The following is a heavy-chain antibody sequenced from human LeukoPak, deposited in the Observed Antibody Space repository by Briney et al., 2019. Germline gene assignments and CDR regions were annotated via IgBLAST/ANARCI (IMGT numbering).Heavy chain of an antibody. D-gene: IGHD4-23*01. V-gene: IGHV1-2*02. Sequence: ASVKVSCKSSGYTFTGYYMHWVRQAPGQGLEWMGWINPNSGGTNYAQKFQGRVTMTRDTSITTAYMELSRLSSDDTAVYYCARHPGKVTNDWYFDLWGRGTLVTVSS. CDR3: ARHPGKVTNDWYFDL. CDR2: INPNSGGT. J-gene: IGHJ2*01. CDR1: GYTFTGYY.